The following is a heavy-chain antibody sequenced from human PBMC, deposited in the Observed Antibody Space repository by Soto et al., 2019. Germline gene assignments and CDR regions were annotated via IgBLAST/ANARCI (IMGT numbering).Heavy chain of an antibody. J-gene: IGHJ4*02. V-gene: IGHV4-30-4*01. D-gene: IGHD2-21*01. CDR3: ARVPAWGGPLDY. CDR2: IYYSGST. Sequence: PSETLSLTCTVSGGSISSRGYYWSWIRQPPGKGLEWIGYIYYSGSTYYNTSLKSRVTISVDTSKKQFSLKLSSVTAADTAVYYCARVPAWGGPLDYWGQGTLVTVSS. CDR1: GGSISSRGYY.